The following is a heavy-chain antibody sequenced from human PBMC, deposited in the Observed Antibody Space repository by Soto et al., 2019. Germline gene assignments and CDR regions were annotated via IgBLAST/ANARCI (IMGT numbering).Heavy chain of an antibody. V-gene: IGHV3-30*18. CDR2: ISYDGSNK. Sequence: GGSLRLSCAASGFTFSSYGMHWVRQAPGKGLEWVAVISYDGSNKYYADSVKGRFTISRDNSKNTLYLQMNSLRAEDTAVYYCAKELWFGESPSPFYYRGQGTLVTVSA. CDR1: GFTFSSYG. CDR3: AKELWFGESPSPFYY. D-gene: IGHD3-10*01. J-gene: IGHJ4*02.